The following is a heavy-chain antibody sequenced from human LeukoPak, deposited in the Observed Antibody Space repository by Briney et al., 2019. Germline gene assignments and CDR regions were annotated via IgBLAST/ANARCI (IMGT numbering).Heavy chain of an antibody. CDR3: ARDENYGIFFNVDY. V-gene: IGHV1-69*06. J-gene: IGHJ4*02. D-gene: IGHD4-17*01. CDR2: IIPIFGTA. CDR1: GGTFSSYA. Sequence: SVKVSRKASGGTFSSYAISWVRQAPGQGLEWMGGIIPIFGTANYAQKFQGRVTMTADTSSSTAYMELRSLRLDDMAVYYCARDENYGIFFNVDYWGQGTLVTVSS.